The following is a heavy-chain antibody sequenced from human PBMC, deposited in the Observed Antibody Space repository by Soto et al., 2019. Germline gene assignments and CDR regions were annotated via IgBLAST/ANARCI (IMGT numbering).Heavy chain of an antibody. CDR3: ARGTGAASETAIDY. CDR2: INPSDGRT. CDR1: GYTLTSYY. V-gene: IGHV1-46*01. Sequence: GASVKVSCKASGYTLTSYYMHWVRQAPGHGLEWMGMINPSDGRTNYAQKFQGRVTMTRDTSTSTVYMEVSSLRSEDTAVYYCARGTGAASETAIDYWGQGTLVTVSS. D-gene: IGHD1-1*01. J-gene: IGHJ4*02.